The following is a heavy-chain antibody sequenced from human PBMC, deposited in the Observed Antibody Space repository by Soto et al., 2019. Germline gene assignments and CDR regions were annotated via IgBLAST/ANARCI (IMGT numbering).Heavy chain of an antibody. CDR2: IVPMFGTA. CDR3: ARDGDPGYAFWSGPLGGGRFDP. Sequence: QVQLVQSGAEVKKPGSSVNVSCKTSGATFGNTAVTWVRQAPGQGLEWMGGIVPMFGTANYAQKFQGRVTLTADESTNTAYMELSSLRSDDTVVYYCARDGDPGYAFWSGPLGGGRFDPWGQGTLVTVSS. J-gene: IGHJ5*02. V-gene: IGHV1-69*12. D-gene: IGHD3-3*01. CDR1: GATFGNTA.